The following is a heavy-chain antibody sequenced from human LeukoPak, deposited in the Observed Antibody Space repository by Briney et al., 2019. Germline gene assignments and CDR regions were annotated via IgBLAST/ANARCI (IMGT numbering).Heavy chain of an antibody. J-gene: IGHJ3*02. CDR3: ARARDSSGWYRAFDI. CDR1: GFTGSSNY. D-gene: IGHD6-19*01. Sequence: GGSLRLFCAASGFTGSSNYMSWVRQAPGKGLEWVSVIYSGGSTYYADSVKGRFTISRDNSKNTLYLQMNSLRAEDTAVYYCARARDSSGWYRAFDIWGQGTMVTVSS. CDR2: IYSGGST. V-gene: IGHV3-53*01.